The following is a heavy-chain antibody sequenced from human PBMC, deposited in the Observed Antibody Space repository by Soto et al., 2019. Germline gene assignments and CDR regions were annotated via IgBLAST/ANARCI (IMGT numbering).Heavy chain of an antibody. CDR2: IWDDGSNK. D-gene: IGHD2-15*01. V-gene: IGHV3-33*01. J-gene: IGHJ4*02. Sequence: CAASGLTFTSYGMHWVRQAPGKGLEWVAVIWDDGSNKLYGDSVKGRFTISRDNSKNTVYLQMNSLRAEDTAVYYCARDTRGAYFDYWGQGTLVTVSS. CDR3: ARDTRGAYFDY. CDR1: GLTFTSYG.